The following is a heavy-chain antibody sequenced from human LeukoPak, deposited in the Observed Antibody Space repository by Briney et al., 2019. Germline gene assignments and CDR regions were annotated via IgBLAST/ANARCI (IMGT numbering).Heavy chain of an antibody. V-gene: IGHV1-69*13. Sequence: ASVKVSCKASGGTFSSYAISWVRQAPGQGLEWMGGIIPIFGTANYAQKFQGRVTITADESTSTAYMELSSLRSEDTAVYYCATALITMVRGVIITGKAFDIWGQGTMVTVSS. CDR2: IIPIFGTA. CDR3: ATALITMVRGVIITGKAFDI. D-gene: IGHD3-10*01. CDR1: GGTFSSYA. J-gene: IGHJ3*02.